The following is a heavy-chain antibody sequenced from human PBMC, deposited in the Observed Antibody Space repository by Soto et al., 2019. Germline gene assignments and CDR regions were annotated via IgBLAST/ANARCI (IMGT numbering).Heavy chain of an antibody. Sequence: RSESLSLTCTLSGASINNNDSYCSWLRETPLNGLDWIGYVYDTVTTGYIPPRKSRLSMSIDKSQNQFTMKLNSVIAAATATYYCARMSYFYDKWYFDVWRRGT. D-gene: IGHD3-22*01. CDR3: ARMSYFYDKWYFDV. CDR1: GASINNNDSY. V-gene: IGHV4-30-4*08. J-gene: IGHJ2*01. CDR2: VYDTVTT.